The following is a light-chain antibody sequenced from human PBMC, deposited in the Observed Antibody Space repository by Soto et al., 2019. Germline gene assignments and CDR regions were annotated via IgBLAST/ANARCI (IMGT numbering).Light chain of an antibody. CDR2: KAS. CDR1: QSISAW. J-gene: IGKJ1*01. Sequence: DIQMTQSPSTLSASAGDRFSIXXRASQSISAWLAWYQQKPGKAPRXLIYKASTLEIGVPSRFSGSGAGTEFTLTISSLQPDDVATYYCQQYNDYSWTFGQGTKVDIK. V-gene: IGKV1-5*03. CDR3: QQYNDYSWT.